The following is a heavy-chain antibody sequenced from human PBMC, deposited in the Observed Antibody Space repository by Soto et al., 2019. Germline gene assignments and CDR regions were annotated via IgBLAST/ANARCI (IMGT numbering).Heavy chain of an antibody. J-gene: IGHJ6*02. V-gene: IGHV3-48*02. CDR2: ISSRSYTI. CDR1: GFSFSTYS. D-gene: IGHD6-6*01. CDR3: ARGGSSSDNGMDV. Sequence: EVQLVESGGGLVQPGGSLILSCAASGFSFSTYSMNWDRQAPGKGLEWVSYISSRSYTIYYVDSVKGRFTISRDNAKNSLYLQMNSLRDEDTAVYYCARGGSSSDNGMDVWGQGTTVTVSS.